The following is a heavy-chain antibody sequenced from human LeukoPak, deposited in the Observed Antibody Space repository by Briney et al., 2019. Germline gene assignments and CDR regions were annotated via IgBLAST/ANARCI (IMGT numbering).Heavy chain of an antibody. V-gene: IGHV6-1*01. Sequence: SQTLSLTCVISGDSVSSNSAAWYWIRQFPSRGLEWLGSTCYRSKWYHDYAVSVRSRITINPDTSKNQFSLQLNSVTPEDTAVYYCARAGQQLVMDVWGQGTTVTISS. CDR3: ARAGQQLVMDV. CDR1: GDSVSSNSAA. CDR2: TCYRSKWYH. J-gene: IGHJ6*02. D-gene: IGHD6-13*01.